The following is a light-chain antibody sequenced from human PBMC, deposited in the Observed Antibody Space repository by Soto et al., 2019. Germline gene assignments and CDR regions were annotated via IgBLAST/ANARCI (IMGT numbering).Light chain of an antibody. CDR2: KAS. Sequence: DIQMTQFPPTLSASIGDRVTITCRASQTISSSLAWYQQKPGKAPILLIYKASTLETGVPSRFSGSGSGTEFTLAISSLQPDDFATYYCQQYDSYSPYTFGQGTRLEIK. J-gene: IGKJ2*01. V-gene: IGKV1-5*03. CDR3: QQYDSYSPYT. CDR1: QTISSS.